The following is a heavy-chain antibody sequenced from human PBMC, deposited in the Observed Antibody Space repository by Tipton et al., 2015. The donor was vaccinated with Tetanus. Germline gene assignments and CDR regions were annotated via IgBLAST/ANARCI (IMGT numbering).Heavy chain of an antibody. CDR1: GFTFTRYA. J-gene: IGHJ4*02. D-gene: IGHD3-16*01. CDR3: AREDGGPTLDYFDS. CDR2: ITFDGNTK. Sequence: SGFTFTRYAMHWVRQAPGKGLEWVAVITFDGNTKYYADSVKGRFTLSRDNSQSTLYLQMNSLKVEDTAVYYCAREDGGPTLDYFDSWGQGALVIVSS. V-gene: IGHV3-30-3*01.